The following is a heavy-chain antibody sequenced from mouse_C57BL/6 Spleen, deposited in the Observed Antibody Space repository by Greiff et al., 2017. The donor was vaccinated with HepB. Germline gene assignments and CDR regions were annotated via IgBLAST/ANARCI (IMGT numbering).Heavy chain of an antibody. CDR1: GFNIKDDY. CDR2: LDPENGDT. CDR3: TTRYYYGSSGFAY. V-gene: IGHV14-4*01. J-gene: IGHJ3*01. Sequence: EVKLMESGAELVRPGASVKLSCTASGFNIKDDYMHWVKQRPEQGREWIGWLDPENGDTEYASKFQGKATITADTSSHTAYLQLSSLTSEDTAVYYCTTRYYYGSSGFAYWGQGTLVTVSA. D-gene: IGHD1-1*01.